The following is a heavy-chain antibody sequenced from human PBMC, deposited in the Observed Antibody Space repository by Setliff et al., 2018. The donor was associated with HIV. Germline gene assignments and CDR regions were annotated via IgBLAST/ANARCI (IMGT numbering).Heavy chain of an antibody. Sequence: NPSETLSLTCTVSGDFFSTDYYWSWIRQPAGKGLEWIGHMYTSGSPTYNPSLKSRVTISIDTSKHQFSLNLNSVTAADTAMYFCARGQDGHSVLFDYWGQGMLVTVSS. D-gene: IGHD1-26*01. CDR2: MYTSGSP. V-gene: IGHV4-4*07. CDR3: ARGQDGHSVLFDY. J-gene: IGHJ4*02. CDR1: GDFFSTDYY.